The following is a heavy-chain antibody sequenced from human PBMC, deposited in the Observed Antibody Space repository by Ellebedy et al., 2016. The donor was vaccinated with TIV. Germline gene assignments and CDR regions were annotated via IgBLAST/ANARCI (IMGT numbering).Heavy chain of an antibody. CDR2: INHSGST. J-gene: IGHJ4*02. CDR1: GGSFSGYF. Sequence: SETLSLTXAVYGGSFSGYFWTWIRQPPGKGLEWIGAINHSGSTNYAPSLKSRVIISIDTSKNHFSLRLSSVTAADTAVYYCAREGPYGDYTSWGQGTLVTVSS. CDR3: AREGPYGDYTS. V-gene: IGHV4-34*01. D-gene: IGHD4-17*01.